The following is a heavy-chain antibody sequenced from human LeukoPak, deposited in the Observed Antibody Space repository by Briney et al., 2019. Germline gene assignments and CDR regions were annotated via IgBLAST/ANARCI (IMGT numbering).Heavy chain of an antibody. D-gene: IGHD6-6*01. V-gene: IGHV4-34*01. CDR1: RGSFSGYY. J-gene: IGHJ6*02. CDR2: INHSGST. Sequence: TSSETLSLTCAVYRGSFSGYYCSWIRQPPGKGLEWIGEINHSGSTNYNPSLKSRVTISVDTSKNQFSLKLSSVTAADTAVYYCARDGIAARPYGMDVWGQGTTVTVSS. CDR3: ARDGIAARPYGMDV.